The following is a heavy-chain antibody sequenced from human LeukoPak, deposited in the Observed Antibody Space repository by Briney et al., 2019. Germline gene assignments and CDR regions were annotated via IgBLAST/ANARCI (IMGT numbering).Heavy chain of an antibody. V-gene: IGHV1-2*02. D-gene: IGHD3-10*01. J-gene: IGHJ6*02. CDR1: GYTFTGYY. Sequence: ASVKVSCKASGYTFTGYYMHWVRQASGQGLEWMGWINPNSGGTNYAQKFQGRVTMTRDTSISTAYMELSRLRSDDTAVYYCARSRGTMVRGVIKSYYYYGMDVWGQGTTVTVSS. CDR2: INPNSGGT. CDR3: ARSRGTMVRGVIKSYYYYGMDV.